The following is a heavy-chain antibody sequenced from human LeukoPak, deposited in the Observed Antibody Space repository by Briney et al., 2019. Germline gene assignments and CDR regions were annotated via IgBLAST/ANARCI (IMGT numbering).Heavy chain of an antibody. CDR1: GFTFSSYS. J-gene: IGHJ6*04. CDR3: ARRHGMDV. V-gene: IGHV3-21*01. CDR2: ISSSRSYI. Sequence: PGGSLRLSCAASGFTFSSYSMNWVRRAPGKGLEGVSYISSSRSYIYYADSVKGRFNISRDNAKNSLYLHMNSLRAEDTAVYYCARRHGMDVWGKGATVTVSS.